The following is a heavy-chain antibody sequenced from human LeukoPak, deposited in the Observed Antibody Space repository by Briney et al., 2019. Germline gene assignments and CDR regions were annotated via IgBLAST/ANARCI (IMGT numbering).Heavy chain of an antibody. CDR3: ARGSDYYDSSGIPQAFDN. D-gene: IGHD3-22*01. CDR1: GFTFSDYY. CDR2: ISSSSSYT. V-gene: IGHV3-11*06. J-gene: IGHJ3*02. Sequence: GGSLRLSCAASGFTFSDYYMSWIRQAPGKGLEWVSYISSSSSYTNYADSVKGRFTISRDNAKNSLYLQMNSLRAEDTAVYYCARGSDYYDSSGIPQAFDNWGQGTMVTVSS.